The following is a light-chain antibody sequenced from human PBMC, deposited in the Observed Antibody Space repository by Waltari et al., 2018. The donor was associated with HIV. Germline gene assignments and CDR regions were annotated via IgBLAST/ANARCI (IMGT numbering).Light chain of an antibody. CDR1: QSILYTSNNQNY. J-gene: IGKJ1*01. CDR3: QQYYITPWT. Sequence: DIVMAQSPDSLAVSLGERVTINCKSSQSILYTSNNQNYLAWYQQKPGQPPKLLIYWASSRESGVPDRFSGSGSGTEFTLTITSLQAEDVAVYYCQQYYITPWTFGQGTKVEIK. V-gene: IGKV4-1*01. CDR2: WAS.